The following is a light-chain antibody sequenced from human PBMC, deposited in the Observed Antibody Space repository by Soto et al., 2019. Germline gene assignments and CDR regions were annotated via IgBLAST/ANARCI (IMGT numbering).Light chain of an antibody. V-gene: IGKV3-11*01. CDR3: QQRSNWPPALT. CDR1: QSVSSY. Sequence: EIVLTQSPATLSLSPGERATLSCRASQSVSSYLAWYQQKPGQAPRLLIYDASSSATGIPARFSGSGSGTDFTLTISSLEPEDFAVYYCQQRSNWPPALTFGGGTKVEIK. J-gene: IGKJ4*01. CDR2: DAS.